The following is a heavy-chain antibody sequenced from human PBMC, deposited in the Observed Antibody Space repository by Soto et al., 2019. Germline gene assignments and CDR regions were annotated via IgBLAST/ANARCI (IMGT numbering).Heavy chain of an antibody. J-gene: IGHJ6*03. CDR3: ARILGSCSSTSCPPYYYYMDV. CDR1: GGSISSSSYY. V-gene: IGHV4-39*01. Sequence: QLQLQESGPGLVKPSETLSLTCTVSGGSISSSSYYWGWIRQPPGKGLEWIGSIYYSGSTYYNPSLKSRVTISVDTSKNQFSLKLSSVTAADTAVYYCARILGSCSSTSCPPYYYYMDVWGKGTTVTVSS. CDR2: IYYSGST. D-gene: IGHD2-2*01.